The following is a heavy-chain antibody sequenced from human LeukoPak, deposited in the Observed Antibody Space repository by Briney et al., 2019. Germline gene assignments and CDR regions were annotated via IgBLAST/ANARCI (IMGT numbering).Heavy chain of an antibody. D-gene: IGHD4-17*01. CDR3: ARANMTTVIFDY. V-gene: IGHV1-46*01. CDR1: GYTFTSYY. CDR2: INPSGGST. Sequence: GAPVKVSCKASGYTFTSYYMHWVRQAPGQGLEWMGIINPSGGSTSYAQKFQGRVTMTRDTSTSTVYMELSSLRSEDTAVYYCARANMTTVIFDYWGQGTLVTVSS. J-gene: IGHJ4*02.